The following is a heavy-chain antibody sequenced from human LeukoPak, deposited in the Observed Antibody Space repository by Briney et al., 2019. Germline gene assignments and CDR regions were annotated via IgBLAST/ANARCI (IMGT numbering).Heavy chain of an antibody. D-gene: IGHD2-2*03. CDR3: ARGVDIVVVPAAGWIDY. J-gene: IGHJ4*02. CDR2: IYYSGST. CDR1: GGSISSGGYY. V-gene: IGHV4-31*03. Sequence: SQTLSLTCTVSGGSISSGGYYWSWIRQHPGKGLEWIGYIYYSGSTYYNPSLKSRATISVDTSKNQFSLKLSSVTAADTAVYYCARGVDIVVVPAAGWIDYWGQGTLVTVSS.